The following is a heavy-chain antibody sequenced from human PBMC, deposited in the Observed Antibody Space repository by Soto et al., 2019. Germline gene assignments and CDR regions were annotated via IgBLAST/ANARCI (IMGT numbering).Heavy chain of an antibody. CDR2: VHYSGST. Sequence: QVQLQESGPGLVKPSETLSLSCTVSGDSIRTSYWTWIRQPPGKGLEWIGYVHYSGSTDSSPSLKGRVPRPVAPSTNHFPLKLRSVNGADTAVYSCARHHPAHIVGSLGDPFDIWGQGTMVPVST. D-gene: IGHD3-22*01. CDR1: GDSIRTSY. J-gene: IGHJ3*02. V-gene: IGHV4-59*08. CDR3: ARHHPAHIVGSLGDPFDI.